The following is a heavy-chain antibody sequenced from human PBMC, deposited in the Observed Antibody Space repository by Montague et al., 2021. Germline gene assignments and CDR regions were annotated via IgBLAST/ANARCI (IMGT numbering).Heavy chain of an antibody. CDR2: TYYRSTWYT. Sequence: CAISGDSVSNNNAAWNWIRESPSRGLEWLGRTYYRSTWYTDYAVSVKGRIAINPDTSKNQFSLQLNSVTPEDTAVYYCAREGGGGLLFSFDSWGQGTLVTVSS. CDR3: AREGGGGLLFSFDS. V-gene: IGHV6-1*01. D-gene: IGHD3-10*01. J-gene: IGHJ4*02. CDR1: GDSVSNNNAA.